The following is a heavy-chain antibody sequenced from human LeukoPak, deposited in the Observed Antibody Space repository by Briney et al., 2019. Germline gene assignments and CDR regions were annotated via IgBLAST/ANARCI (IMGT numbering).Heavy chain of an antibody. V-gene: IGHV3-21*01. CDR3: ARATTEEGIAATGTGY. D-gene: IGHD6-13*01. J-gene: IGHJ4*02. CDR1: GFPFSSYS. CDR2: IGGSGGYI. Sequence: GGSLGLSCAASGFPFSSYSMNWVRQAPGKGLEWVSSIGGSGGYIYYADSVRGRFTISRDNAKNSLYLQMNSLRAEDTAVYYCARATTEEGIAATGTGYWGQGTLVTVSS.